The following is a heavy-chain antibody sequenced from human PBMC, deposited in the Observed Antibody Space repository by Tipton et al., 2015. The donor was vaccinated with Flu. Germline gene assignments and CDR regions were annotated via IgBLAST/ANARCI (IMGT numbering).Heavy chain of an antibody. D-gene: IGHD3-16*01. CDR3: ARSSTRGESDF. J-gene: IGHJ4*02. CDR2: IYSTGST. V-gene: IGHV4-4*07. CDR1: GDSIGSRYY. Sequence: TLSLTCSVSGDSIGSRYYWGWIRQPAGKGLEWIGRIYSTGSTNYNPSLKNRVTMSLDTSKNQFSLKLTSVSVADTAVYYCARSSTRGESDFWGQGILVTVSS.